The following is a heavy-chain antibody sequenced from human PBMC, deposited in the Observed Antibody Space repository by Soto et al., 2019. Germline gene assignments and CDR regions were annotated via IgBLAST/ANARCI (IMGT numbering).Heavy chain of an antibody. D-gene: IGHD5-18*01. V-gene: IGHV4-61*01. CDR2: IYYSGST. CDR1: GFSVSSGSYY. Sequence: SETLSLTCTVSGFSVSSGSYYLSWIRQPPGKGLEWIGYIYYSGSTNYNPSLKSRVTISVDTSKNQFSLKLSSVTAADTAVYYCARGVPYSYGYVSWFDPWGQGTLVTVSS. J-gene: IGHJ5*02. CDR3: ARGVPYSYGYVSWFDP.